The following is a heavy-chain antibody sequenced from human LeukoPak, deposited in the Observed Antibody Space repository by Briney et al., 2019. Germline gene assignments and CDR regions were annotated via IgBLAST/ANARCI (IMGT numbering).Heavy chain of an antibody. CDR1: GGSISSGSYY. V-gene: IGHV4-61*02. D-gene: IGHD4-23*01. Sequence: SQTLSLTCTVSGGSISSGSYYWSWIRQPAGKGLEWIGRIYTSGSTNYNPSLKSRVTISVDTSKNQFSLKLSSVTAADTAVYYCARQDYGGNSVEYWGQGTLVTVSS. J-gene: IGHJ4*02. CDR2: IYTSGST. CDR3: ARQDYGGNSVEY.